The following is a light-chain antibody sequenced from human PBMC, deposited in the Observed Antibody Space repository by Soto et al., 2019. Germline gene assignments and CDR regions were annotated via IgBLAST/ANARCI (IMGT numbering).Light chain of an antibody. CDR2: GAS. J-gene: IGKJ1*01. CDR1: QSVSSN. CDR3: QDDNNCPPWK. Sequence: EIVMTQSPATLSVSPGERATLSCRASQSVSSNLAWYQQKPGQAHRLLMYGASTRATGIPARFSGSGSGTEFTLTISSLQAEDCAVYYCQDDNNCPPWKFGQGTKVEIK. V-gene: IGKV3-15*01.